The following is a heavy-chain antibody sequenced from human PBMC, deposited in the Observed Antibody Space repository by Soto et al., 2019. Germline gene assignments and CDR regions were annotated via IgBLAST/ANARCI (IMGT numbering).Heavy chain of an antibody. CDR3: ARGEVSIDY. D-gene: IGHD1-20*01. J-gene: IGHJ4*02. CDR1: GFTFSSYA. V-gene: IGHV3-30-3*01. CDR2: ISYDGSNK. Sequence: LRLSCAASGFTFSSYAMHWVRQAPGKGLEWVAVISYDGSNKYYADSVKGRFTISRDNSKNTLYLQMNSLRAEDTAVYYCARGEVSIDYWGQGTLVTVSS.